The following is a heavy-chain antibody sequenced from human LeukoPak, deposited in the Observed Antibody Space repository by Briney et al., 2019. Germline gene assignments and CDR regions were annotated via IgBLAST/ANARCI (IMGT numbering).Heavy chain of an antibody. Sequence: SETLSLTCTVSGGSTSSYYWSWIRQPPGKGLEWIGEINHSGSTNYNPSLKSRVTISVDTSKNQFSLKLSSVTAADTAVYYCARGPIAVAGLDYWGQGTLVTVSS. CDR3: ARGPIAVAGLDY. D-gene: IGHD6-19*01. V-gene: IGHV4-34*01. J-gene: IGHJ4*02. CDR1: GGSTSSYY. CDR2: INHSGST.